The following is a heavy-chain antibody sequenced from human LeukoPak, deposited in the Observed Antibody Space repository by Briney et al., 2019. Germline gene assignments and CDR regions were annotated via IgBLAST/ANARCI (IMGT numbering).Heavy chain of an antibody. Sequence: ISGNGDYTYYADSVRGRFTISRDNSKNTLYLQMNSLRADDTAVYYCAKRGIAAAASFDYWGQGTLVSVSS. CDR3: AKRGIAAAASFDY. V-gene: IGHV3-23*01. D-gene: IGHD6-13*01. J-gene: IGHJ4*02. CDR2: ISGNGDYT.